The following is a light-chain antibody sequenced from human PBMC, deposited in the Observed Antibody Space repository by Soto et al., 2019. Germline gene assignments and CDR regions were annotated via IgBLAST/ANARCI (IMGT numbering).Light chain of an antibody. CDR1: QSIGSN. J-gene: IGKJ1*01. CDR3: QQYSNWPRT. Sequence: EIVMTQSPATLSVSPGDRVTLSCRASQSIGSNLAWYQQKPGQAPRLLIYSASTRATSITNIPARFSGSGSGTEFTLTISSLQYADFAVYYCQQYSNWPRTFGQANKVESK. CDR2: SAS. V-gene: IGKV3-15*01.